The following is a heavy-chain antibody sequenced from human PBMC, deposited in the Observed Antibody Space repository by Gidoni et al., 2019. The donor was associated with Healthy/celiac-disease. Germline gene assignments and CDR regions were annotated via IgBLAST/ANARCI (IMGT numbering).Heavy chain of an antibody. CDR2: INHSGST. CDR3: ARADSSSLGY. V-gene: IGHV4-34*01. J-gene: IGHJ4*02. D-gene: IGHD6-13*01. Sequence: QVQLQQWGAGLLKPSETLSLTCAVYGGSFSGYYWSWIRQPPGKGLEWIGEINHSGSTNYNPSLKSRVTISVDTSKNQFSLKLSSVTAADTAVYYCARADSSSLGYWGQGTLVTVSS. CDR1: GGSFSGYY.